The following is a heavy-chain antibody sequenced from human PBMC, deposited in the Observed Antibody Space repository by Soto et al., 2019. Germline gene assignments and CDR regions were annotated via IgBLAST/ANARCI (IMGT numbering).Heavy chain of an antibody. J-gene: IGHJ4*02. V-gene: IGHV3-11*01. Sequence: QVQLVESGGGLVKPGGSLRLSGAASGFTFSDYYMSWIRQAPGKGLQWVSYISSRASIIYYADSVEGRFTISRDNAKNSRYLQMSSLRAEDTAVYYCARGSPGNSYYFDYWGQGALVTVSS. CDR3: ARGSPGNSYYFDY. D-gene: IGHD3-10*01. CDR2: ISSRASII. CDR1: GFTFSDYY.